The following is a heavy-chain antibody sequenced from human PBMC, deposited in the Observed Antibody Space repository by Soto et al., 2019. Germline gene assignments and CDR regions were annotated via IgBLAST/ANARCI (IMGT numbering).Heavy chain of an antibody. D-gene: IGHD2-21*02. CDR2: IYYSGRT. Sequence: SETLSLTCIVSGESIRSSSYSWGLSRQPTGEGLEWIGIIYYSGRTYYNPSFNSRVTISIDTSKNQFSLKLSSVTATDTAVYYCARQRTTVVTQAYFDHWGQGALVTVS. V-gene: IGHV4-39*01. CDR3: ARQRTTVVTQAYFDH. J-gene: IGHJ4*02. CDR1: GESIRSSSYS.